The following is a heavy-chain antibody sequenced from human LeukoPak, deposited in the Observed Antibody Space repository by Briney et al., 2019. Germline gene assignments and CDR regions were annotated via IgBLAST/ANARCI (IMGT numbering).Heavy chain of an antibody. J-gene: IGHJ5*02. D-gene: IGHD3-3*01. CDR1: GGFVSSPTYY. CDR2: IYYSGST. V-gene: IGHV4-61*01. Sequence: SETLSLTCTVSGGFVSSPTYYWSWIRQPPGKGLEWIGYIYYSGSTNYNPSLKSRVTISVDTSKNQFSLKLSSVTAADTAVYYCARGIPVIWSGYYRGFGNWFDPWGQGTLVTVSS. CDR3: ARGIPVIWSGYYRGFGNWFDP.